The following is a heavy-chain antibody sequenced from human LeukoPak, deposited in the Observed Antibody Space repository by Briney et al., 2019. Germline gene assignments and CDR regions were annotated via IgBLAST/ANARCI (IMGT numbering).Heavy chain of an antibody. CDR3: ARGPSIAAAGDYYYYYMDV. Sequence: SETLSLTCTVSGGSISSYCWSWVRQPPGKGLEWIGYIYYSGSTNYNPSLKSRVTISVDTSKNQFSLKLSSVTAADTAVYYCARGPSIAAAGDYYYYYMDVWGKGTTVTVSS. D-gene: IGHD6-13*01. V-gene: IGHV4-59*01. J-gene: IGHJ6*03. CDR1: GGSISSYC. CDR2: IYYSGST.